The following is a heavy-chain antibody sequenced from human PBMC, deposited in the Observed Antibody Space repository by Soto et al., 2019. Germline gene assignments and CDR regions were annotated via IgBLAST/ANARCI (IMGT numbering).Heavy chain of an antibody. CDR3: GGDAETLGPRAKDALDI. D-gene: IGHD3-3*02. Sequence: QAQLVQSGAEMKKPGASVKVSCKATGYTFSAYTMNWVRQAPGQSLEWMGWINAGSGNTKYSQNSQGRGSMARDTSARTVSRERTGLTPEDTAVYYGGGDAETLGPRAKDALDIWAQGTMVTFSS. V-gene: IGHV1-3*01. CDR2: INAGSGNT. CDR1: GYTFSAYT. J-gene: IGHJ3*02.